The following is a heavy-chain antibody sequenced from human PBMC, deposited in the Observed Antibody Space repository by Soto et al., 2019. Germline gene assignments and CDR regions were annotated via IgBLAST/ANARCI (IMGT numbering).Heavy chain of an antibody. Sequence: GASVKVSCKASGGTFSSYAISWVRQAPGQGLEWMGGIIPIFGTANYAQKFQGRVTITADESTSTAYMELSSLRSEDTAVYYCAKISRIVATIAGTFDPWGQGTLVTVSS. CDR3: AKISRIVATIAGTFDP. CDR2: IIPIFGTA. J-gene: IGHJ5*02. CDR1: GGTFSSYA. D-gene: IGHD5-12*01. V-gene: IGHV1-69*13.